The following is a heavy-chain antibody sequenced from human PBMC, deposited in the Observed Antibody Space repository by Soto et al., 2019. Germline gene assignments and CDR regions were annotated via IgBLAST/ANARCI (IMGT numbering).Heavy chain of an antibody. CDR3: AKERIVGTAAHFDY. D-gene: IGHD1-26*01. J-gene: IGHJ4*02. V-gene: IGHV3-23*01. CDR2: ISGSGDST. CDR1: GFTFSSYA. Sequence: EVQMLESGGGSVQPGGSLRLSCAASGFTFSSYAMDWVRQAPGKGLEWVSGISGSGDSTYYADSVKGRFTISRDKSKNTLYLQMNSLRVEDTAVYYCAKERIVGTAAHFDYWGQGTLVTVSS.